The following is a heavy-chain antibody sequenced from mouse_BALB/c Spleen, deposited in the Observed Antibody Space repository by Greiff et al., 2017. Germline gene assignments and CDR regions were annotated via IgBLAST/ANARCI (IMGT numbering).Heavy chain of an antibody. D-gene: IGHD1-3*01. CDR3: AMWLKSAY. CDR1: GFNIKDTY. CDR2: IDPANGNT. V-gene: IGHV14-3*02. J-gene: IGHJ3*01. Sequence: VQLKQSGAELVKPGASVKLSCTASGFNIKDTYMHWVKQRPEQGLEWIGRIDPANGNTKYDPKFQGKATITADTSSNTAYLQLSSLTSEDTAVYYCAMWLKSAYWGQGTLVTVSA.